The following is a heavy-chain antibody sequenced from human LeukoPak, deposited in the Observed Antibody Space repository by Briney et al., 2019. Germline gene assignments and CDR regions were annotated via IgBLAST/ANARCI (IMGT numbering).Heavy chain of an antibody. CDR1: GFTFSNYA. J-gene: IGHJ4*02. D-gene: IGHD2-8*01. V-gene: IGHV3-23*01. CDR2: ISGSGGNT. CDR3: AKGERYCIDGVCYRDY. Sequence: AGGSLRLSCAASGFTFSNYAMNWVRQAPGKGLEWVSDISGSGGNTYYADSVKGRFTISRDNSKNTLYLQMNGLRAEDTAVYYCAKGERYCIDGVCYRDYWGQGTQVTVSS.